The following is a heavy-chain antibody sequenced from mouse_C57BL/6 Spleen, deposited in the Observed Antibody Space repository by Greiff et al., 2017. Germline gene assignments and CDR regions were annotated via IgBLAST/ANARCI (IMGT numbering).Heavy chain of an antibody. CDR2: ISRGSSTT. Sequence: EVQLVESGGGLVKPGGSLKLSCAASGFTFSDYGMHWVRQAPEKGLEWVAYISRGSSTTYYADTLKGRFTISRDNAKNTLFLQMRRLKSEDTAIYYCARGPPVWYYAMDYWGQGTSVTVSS. CDR1: GFTFSDYG. CDR3: ARGPPVWYYAMDY. V-gene: IGHV5-17*03. D-gene: IGHD2-10*02. J-gene: IGHJ4*01.